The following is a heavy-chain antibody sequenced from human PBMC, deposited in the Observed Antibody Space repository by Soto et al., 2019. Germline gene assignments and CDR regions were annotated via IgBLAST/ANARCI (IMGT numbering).Heavy chain of an antibody. CDR3: AKDVRYNWNPVGFDY. J-gene: IGHJ4*02. D-gene: IGHD1-20*01. Sequence: GGSLRLSCAASGFTFSSYAMSWVRQAPGKGLEWVSAISGSGGSTYYADSVKGGFTISRDNSKNTLYLQMNSLRAEDTAVYYCAKDVRYNWNPVGFDYWGQGTLVTVSS. CDR1: GFTFSSYA. CDR2: ISGSGGST. V-gene: IGHV3-23*01.